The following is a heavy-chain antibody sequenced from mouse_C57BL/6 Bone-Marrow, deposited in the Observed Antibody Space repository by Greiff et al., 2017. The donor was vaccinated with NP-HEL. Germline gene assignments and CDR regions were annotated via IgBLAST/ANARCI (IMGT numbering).Heavy chain of an antibody. D-gene: IGHD2-5*01. Sequence: VHVKQSGTVLARPGASVKMSCKTSGYTFTSYWMHWVKQRPGQGLEWIGAIYPGNSDTSYNQKFKGKAKLTAVTSASTAYMELSSLTNEDSAVYYCTRWPHSNLLDYWGQGTTLTVSS. J-gene: IGHJ2*01. V-gene: IGHV1-5*01. CDR2: IYPGNSDT. CDR3: TRWPHSNLLDY. CDR1: GYTFTSYW.